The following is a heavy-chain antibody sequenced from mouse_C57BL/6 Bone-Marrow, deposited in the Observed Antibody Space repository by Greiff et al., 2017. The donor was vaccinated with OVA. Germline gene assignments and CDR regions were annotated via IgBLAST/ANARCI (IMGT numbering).Heavy chain of an antibody. V-gene: IGHV5-12*01. J-gene: IGHJ4*01. CDR3: ARQDYDYDRAMDY. CDR2: ISNGGGST. CDR1: GFTFSDYY. Sequence: EVKVVESGGGLVQPGGSLKLSCAASGFTFSDYYMYWVRQTPEKRLEWVAYISNGGGSTYYPDTVKGRFTISRDNAKNTLYLQMSRLKSEDTAMYYGARQDYDYDRAMDYWGQGTSVTVSS. D-gene: IGHD2-4*01.